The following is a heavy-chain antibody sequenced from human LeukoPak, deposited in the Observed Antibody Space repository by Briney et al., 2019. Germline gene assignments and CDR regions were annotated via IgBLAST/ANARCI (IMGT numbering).Heavy chain of an antibody. J-gene: IGHJ4*02. CDR3: TRDPSATFDY. CDR2: ISSSSTYI. Sequence: QPGGSLRLSCAASGFTFSSYTMTWVRQAPGKGLEWVSSISSSSTYIYYADSVKGRFTISRDNAKNSLYLQMNSLRAEDTAVYYCTRDPSATFDYWGQGTLVTVSS. D-gene: IGHD2-15*01. V-gene: IGHV3-21*01. CDR1: GFTFSSYT.